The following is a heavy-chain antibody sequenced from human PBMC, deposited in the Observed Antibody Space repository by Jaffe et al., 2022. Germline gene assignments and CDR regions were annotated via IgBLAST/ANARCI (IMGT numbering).Heavy chain of an antibody. CDR2: IYWNDDK. CDR1: GFSLSTSGVG. D-gene: IGHD3-16*02. Sequence: QITLKESGPTLVKPTQTLTLTCTFSGFSLSTSGVGVGWIRQPPGKALEWLALIYWNDDKRYSPSLKSRLTITKDTSKNQVVLTMTNMDPVDTATYYCAHRPITFGGVIDTYYFDYWGQGTLVTVSS. CDR3: AHRPITFGGVIDTYYFDY. J-gene: IGHJ4*02. V-gene: IGHV2-5*01.